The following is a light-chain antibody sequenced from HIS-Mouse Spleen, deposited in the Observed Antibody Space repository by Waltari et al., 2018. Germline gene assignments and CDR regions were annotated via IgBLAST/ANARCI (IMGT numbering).Light chain of an antibody. CDR1: QDISNY. J-gene: IGKJ2*01. V-gene: IGKV1-33*01. CDR3: QQYDSLPLYT. CDR2: DAS. Sequence: DIQITQSPSSLSASVGDRVTITCQASQDISNYLNWYHQKPGKALKLLIYDASNLETGVPSRLSGSAAATDFTFRVRSLELQGIATSYCQQYDSLPLYTFGQWTPVEI.